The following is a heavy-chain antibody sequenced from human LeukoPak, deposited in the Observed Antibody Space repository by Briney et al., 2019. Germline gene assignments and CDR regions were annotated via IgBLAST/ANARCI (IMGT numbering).Heavy chain of an antibody. D-gene: IGHD4-17*01. V-gene: IGHV4-30-4*07. CDR2: IYYSGST. Sequence: PSETLSLTCTVPGGSISSGGYSWSWIRQPPGKGLEWIGYIYYSGSTYYNPSLKSRVTISVDTSKNQFSLKLSSVTAADTAVYYCAIGKGDYGDYGERTWGQGTLVTVSS. CDR1: GGSISSGGYS. J-gene: IGHJ5*02. CDR3: AIGKGDYGDYGERT.